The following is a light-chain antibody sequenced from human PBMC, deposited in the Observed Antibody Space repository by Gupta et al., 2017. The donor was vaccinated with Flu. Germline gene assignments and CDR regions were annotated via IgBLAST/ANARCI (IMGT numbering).Light chain of an antibody. J-gene: IGKJ4*01. CDR3: MQALQTPLT. Sequence: ISCRSSQSLLQSNGYNYLDWYLQKPGQSPQLLIYLGSNRASGVPDRFSGSGSGTDFTLKISRVEAEDVGVYYCMQALQTPLTFGGGTKVEIK. CDR2: LGS. V-gene: IGKV2-28*01. CDR1: QSLLQSNGYNY.